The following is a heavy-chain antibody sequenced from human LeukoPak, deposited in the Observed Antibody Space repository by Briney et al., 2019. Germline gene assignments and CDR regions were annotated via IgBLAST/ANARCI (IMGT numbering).Heavy chain of an antibody. V-gene: IGHV4-4*07. CDR1: GGSISNYY. J-gene: IGHJ4*02. CDR2: IYTSGST. CDR3: AGRDGDSCSSTNCYPYFDY. Sequence: SETLSLTCIVSGGSISNYYWSWIRQPAGKGLEWIGRIYTSGSTNYNPSLKSRVSMSVDTSKNQFSLKLSSVTAADAAVYYCAGRDGDSCSSTNCYPYFDYWGQGTLVTVSS. D-gene: IGHD2-2*01.